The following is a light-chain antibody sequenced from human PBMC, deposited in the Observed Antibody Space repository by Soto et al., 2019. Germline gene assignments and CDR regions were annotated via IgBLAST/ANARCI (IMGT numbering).Light chain of an antibody. J-gene: IGKJ1*01. CDR3: QQYNSYPWT. CDR1: QSLNSSY. V-gene: IGKV3-20*01. Sequence: EIVLTQSPGTLSLSPGERATLSCRASQSLNSSYLAWYQQKPGQAPRLLIYDASSRATGIPDRFSGSGSGTDFTLTISRLEPEDSATYYCQQYNSYPWTFGQGTKVDIK. CDR2: DAS.